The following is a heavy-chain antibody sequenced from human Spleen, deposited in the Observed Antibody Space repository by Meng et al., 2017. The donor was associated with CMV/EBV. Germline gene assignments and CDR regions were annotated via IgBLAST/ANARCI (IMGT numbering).Heavy chain of an antibody. CDR2: IYYTGNT. J-gene: IGHJ6*02. V-gene: IGHV4-39*06. D-gene: IGHD3-16*01. Sequence: SETLSLTCTVSGGSIGSSSYYWGWIRQPPGKGLEWIGSIYYTGNTFYYPSLKSRVTLSIYTSKNQFPLKLTSVTAADTAVYYCARMPRGSLWGSTYYYYYGMDVWGQGTTVTVSS. CDR3: ARMPRGSLWGSTYYYYYGMDV. CDR1: GGSIGSSSYY.